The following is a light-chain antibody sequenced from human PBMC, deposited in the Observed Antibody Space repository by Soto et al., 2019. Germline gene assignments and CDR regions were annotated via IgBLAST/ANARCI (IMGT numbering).Light chain of an antibody. CDR1: QDISRS. Sequence: AIRMTQSPSSLSASPGASVTITCRASQDISRSLAWYKQKPGKAPKVLIYFASTLEDGVPSRLSGSGSGTDFTLTITYLQSDEVATYYGQHFHSYPITFGQGTRLEIK. V-gene: IGKV1-8*01. CDR3: QHFHSYPIT. CDR2: FAS. J-gene: IGKJ5*01.